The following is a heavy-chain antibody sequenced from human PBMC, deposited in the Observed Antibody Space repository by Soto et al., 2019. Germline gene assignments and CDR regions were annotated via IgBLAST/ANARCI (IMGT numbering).Heavy chain of an antibody. D-gene: IGHD2-2*01. Sequence: XTLSLTCAVYGGSFSGYEWSWIRQPPGKGLEWIGEINHSGSTNYNPSLKSRVTISVDTSKNQFSLKLSSVTAADTAVYYCARGGEDIVVVPAARNLDYWGQGTLGTVSS. CDR1: GGSFSGYE. J-gene: IGHJ4*02. V-gene: IGHV4-34*01. CDR2: INHSGST. CDR3: ARGGEDIVVVPAARNLDY.